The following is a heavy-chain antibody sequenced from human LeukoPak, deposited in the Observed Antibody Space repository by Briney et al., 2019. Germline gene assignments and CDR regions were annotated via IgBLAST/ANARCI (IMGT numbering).Heavy chain of an antibody. D-gene: IGHD6-13*01. Sequence: GASVKVSCKVSGYTLTELSMHWVRQAPGKGLEWMGGFDPEDGETIYAQKFQGRVTMTEDTSTDTAYMELSSLRSEDTAVYYCATWIAAAGKSLDGYWGLGTLVTVSS. CDR2: FDPEDGET. CDR3: ATWIAAAGKSLDGY. CDR1: GYTLTELS. V-gene: IGHV1-24*01. J-gene: IGHJ4*02.